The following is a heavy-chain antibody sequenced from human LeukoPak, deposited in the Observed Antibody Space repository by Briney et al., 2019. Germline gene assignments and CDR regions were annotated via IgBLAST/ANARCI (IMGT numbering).Heavy chain of an antibody. V-gene: IGHV4-34*01. D-gene: IGHD3-10*01. Sequence: SETLSLTCTVSGGSISSYYWSWIRQPPGKGLEWIGEINHSGSANHNPSLKSRVTISMDTSKNQFSLKLSSVTAADTAVYYCARGVYYGSGTYNWGQGTLVTVSS. CDR2: INHSGSA. CDR1: GGSISSYY. J-gene: IGHJ4*02. CDR3: ARGVYYGSGTYN.